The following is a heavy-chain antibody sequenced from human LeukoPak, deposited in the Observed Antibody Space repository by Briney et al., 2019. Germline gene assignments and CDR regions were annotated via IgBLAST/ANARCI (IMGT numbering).Heavy chain of an antibody. D-gene: IGHD3-22*01. J-gene: IGHJ4*02. V-gene: IGHV3-53*01. CDR1: GFTVSSNY. CDR3: AKNSGYYSGSFDY. CDR2: IYSGGST. Sequence: GGSLRLSCAASGFTVSSNYMSWVRQAPGKGLEWVSVIYSGGSTYCADSVKGRFTISRDNSKNTLYLQMNSLRAEDTAVYYCAKNSGYYSGSFDYWGQGTQVTVSS.